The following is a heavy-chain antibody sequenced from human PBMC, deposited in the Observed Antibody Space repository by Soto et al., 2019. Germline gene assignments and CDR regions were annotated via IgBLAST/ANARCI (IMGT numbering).Heavy chain of an antibody. V-gene: IGHV4-31*03. Sequence: QLQLQESGPRLVKPSETLSLTCTVSGDSIGGVGYWSWIRQFPGRGLEWIGCISSSGSTYYNPALNNRISLSLDTSQNQFSLKLLSVTAADTAIYYCARSGVTGIVIPSHWFDPWGQGTLVTVSS. CDR1: GDSIGGVGY. CDR2: ISSSGST. D-gene: IGHD2-21*02. CDR3: ARSGVTGIVIPSHWFDP. J-gene: IGHJ5*02.